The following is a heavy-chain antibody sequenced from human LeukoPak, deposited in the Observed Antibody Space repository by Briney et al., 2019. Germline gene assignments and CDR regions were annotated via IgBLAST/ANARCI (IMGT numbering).Heavy chain of an antibody. D-gene: IGHD3-22*01. J-gene: IGHJ4*02. CDR2: IYHSGST. V-gene: IGHV4-30-2*01. CDR1: GGSISSGGYS. CDR3: ARGVYDSSGYSYFDY. Sequence: SQTLSLTCAVSGGSISSGGYSWSWVRQPPGKGLEWIGEIYHSGSTNYNPSLKSRVTISVDKSKNQFSLKLSSVTAADTAVYYCARGVYDSSGYSYFDYWGQGTLVTVSS.